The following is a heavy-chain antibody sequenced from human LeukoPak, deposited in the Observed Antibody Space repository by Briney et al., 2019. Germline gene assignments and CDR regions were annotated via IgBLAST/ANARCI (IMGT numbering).Heavy chain of an antibody. D-gene: IGHD3-10*01. V-gene: IGHV4-39*01. CDR2: IYYSGST. CDR3: ARHGYYGSGSYPYYFDY. CDR1: GGSISSNGYY. Sequence: SETLSLTCTVSGGSISSNGYYWGWIRQPPGKGLEYIATIYYSGSTYYNPSLKSRVTISVDTSNNQFSPKLSSLTAADTAVYYCARHGYYGSGSYPYYFDYWGLGTLVTVSS. J-gene: IGHJ4*02.